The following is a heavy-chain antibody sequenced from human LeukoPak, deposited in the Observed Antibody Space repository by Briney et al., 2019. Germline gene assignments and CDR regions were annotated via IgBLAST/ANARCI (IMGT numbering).Heavy chain of an antibody. V-gene: IGHV3-23*01. CDR1: GFTFSSYA. CDR3: ARMPISILYCSGGSCLNWFDP. Sequence: GGSLRLSCAASGFTFSSYAMSWVRQAPGKGLEWVSAISGSGGIPYYADSVTGRFTISRDNSKNTLYVQMNSLRAEDTAVYDCARMPISILYCSGGSCLNWFDPWGQGTLVTVSS. CDR2: ISGSGGIP. D-gene: IGHD2-15*01. J-gene: IGHJ5*02.